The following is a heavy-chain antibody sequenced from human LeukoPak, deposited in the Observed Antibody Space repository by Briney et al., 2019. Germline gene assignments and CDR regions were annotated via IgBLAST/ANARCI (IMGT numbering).Heavy chain of an antibody. CDR1: GFTFSSYA. CDR3: ARVVGYITGTHLPDY. CDR2: ISGSGDST. D-gene: IGHD1-7*01. V-gene: IGHV3-23*01. J-gene: IGHJ4*02. Sequence: GGSLRLSCAASGFTFSSYAMNWVRQAPGKGLEWVSGISGSGDSTYYADSVKGRFTFSRDNSENTLYLQMNSLRAEDTAVYYCARVVGYITGTHLPDYWGQGTLVTVSS.